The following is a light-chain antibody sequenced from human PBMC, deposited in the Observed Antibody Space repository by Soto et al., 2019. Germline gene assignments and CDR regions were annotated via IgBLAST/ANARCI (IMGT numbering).Light chain of an antibody. Sequence: QTVVTQPPSASGTPGQRVTISCSGSASNIGSNPVNWYQQLPGTAPKLLIYSSSHRPSWVPDRISGSKSGTSASLAISGLQSGDEADYYCAAWDVSLNVVVFGGGTKLTVL. CDR1: ASNIGSNP. CDR3: AAWDVSLNVVV. J-gene: IGLJ2*01. V-gene: IGLV1-44*01. CDR2: SSS.